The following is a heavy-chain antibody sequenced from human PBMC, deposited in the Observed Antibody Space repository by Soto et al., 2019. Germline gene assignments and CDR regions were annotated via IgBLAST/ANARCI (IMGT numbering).Heavy chain of an antibody. J-gene: IGHJ3*02. CDR1: GLTFGDYP. CDR3: SRPLLGADDAFDI. Sequence: GGSLRLSCTASGLTFGDYPMSWFRQAPGKGLEWVGFIRSKPYGGTTEYAASVKGRFTISRDDSKNIAYLQMNSLKTEDTAVYYCSRPLLGADDAFDIWGQGTKVTVS. CDR2: IRSKPYGGTT. D-gene: IGHD1-26*01. V-gene: IGHV3-49*03.